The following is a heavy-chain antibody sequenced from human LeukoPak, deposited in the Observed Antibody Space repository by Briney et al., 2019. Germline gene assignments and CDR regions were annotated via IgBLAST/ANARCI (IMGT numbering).Heavy chain of an antibody. D-gene: IGHD4-23*01. Sequence: GASVKVSCKASGYTFTFYFIHWVRQAPGQRPEWMGWINCNTGDTNYAQKFQGRVSMTRDTSTSTLYMDLTSLTSGDTAVYYCARDRYFGGNSYGYWGQGTLVTVSS. J-gene: IGHJ4*02. CDR2: INCNTGDT. CDR3: ARDRYFGGNSYGY. CDR1: GYTFTFYF. V-gene: IGHV1-2*02.